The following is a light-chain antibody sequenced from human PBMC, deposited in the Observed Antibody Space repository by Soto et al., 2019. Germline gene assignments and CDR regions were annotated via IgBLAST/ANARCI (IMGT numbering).Light chain of an antibody. CDR2: DNN. Sequence: QSALTQPPSVSAAPGQKVTISCSGSSSNIGKNYVSWYQQLPGTAPKLLIYDNNKRPSGIPDRFSGSKSGPSATLGITGLQTGDEADYYCATWDSRLSVVVFGGGTKLTVL. V-gene: IGLV1-51*01. CDR3: ATWDSRLSVVV. CDR1: SSNIGKNY. J-gene: IGLJ2*01.